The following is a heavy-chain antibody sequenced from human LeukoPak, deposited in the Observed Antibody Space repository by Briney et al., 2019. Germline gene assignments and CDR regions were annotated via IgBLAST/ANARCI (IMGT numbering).Heavy chain of an antibody. CDR3: ARLFGYDYGYWFDP. D-gene: IGHD5-18*01. Sequence: SETLSLTCTVSGGSINTSSYYWGWIRQPPGKGLEWIAIIYYSGSTYYNPSLKSRVTISVDMSKSQFSLKLSSVTAADTAVYYCARLFGYDYGYWFDPWGQGTLVTVSS. J-gene: IGHJ5*02. V-gene: IGHV4-39*01. CDR1: GGSINTSSYY. CDR2: IYYSGST.